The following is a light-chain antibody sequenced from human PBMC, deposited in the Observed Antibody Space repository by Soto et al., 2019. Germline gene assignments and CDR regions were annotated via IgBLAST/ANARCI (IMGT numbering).Light chain of an antibody. CDR2: EVT. CDR1: SSDVGGYNY. J-gene: IGLJ3*02. Sequence: QSALTQPPSASGSPGQSATISCTGTSSDVGGYNYVSWYQQHPGKAPKLMIYEVTKRPSGVPDRFSGSKSGNTASLTVSGLLAEDEADYYCSSQAGSNNVVFGGGTKLTVL. CDR3: SSQAGSNNVV. V-gene: IGLV2-8*01.